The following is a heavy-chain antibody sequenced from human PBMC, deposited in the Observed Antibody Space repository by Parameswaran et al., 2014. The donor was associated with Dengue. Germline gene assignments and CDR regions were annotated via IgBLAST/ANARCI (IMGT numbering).Heavy chain of an antibody. CDR2: IYYSGST. D-gene: IGHD4-23*01. V-gene: IGHV4-39*01. CDR3: ARGGEVVTPFDY. J-gene: IGHJ4*02. Sequence: WIRQPPGKGLEWIGSIYYSGSTYYNPSLKSRVTISVDTSKNQFSLKLSSVTAADTAVYYCARGGEVVTPFDYWGQGTLVTVSS.